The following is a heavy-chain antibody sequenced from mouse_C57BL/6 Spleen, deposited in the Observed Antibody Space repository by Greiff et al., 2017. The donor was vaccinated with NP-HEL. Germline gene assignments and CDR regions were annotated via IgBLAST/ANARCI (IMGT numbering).Heavy chain of an antibody. CDR2: IDPSDSYT. D-gene: IGHD1-2*01. CDR1: GYTFTSYW. CDR3: ARGRPAW. Sequence: QVQLKQSGAELVKPGASVKLSCKASGYTFTSYWMQWVKQRPGQGLEWIGEIDPSDSYTNYNQKFKGKATLTVDTSSSTAYMQLSSLTSEDSAVYYCARGRPAWWGQGTLVTVSA. J-gene: IGHJ3*02. V-gene: IGHV1-50*01.